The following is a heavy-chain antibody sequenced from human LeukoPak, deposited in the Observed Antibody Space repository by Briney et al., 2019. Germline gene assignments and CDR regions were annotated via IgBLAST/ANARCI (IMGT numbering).Heavy chain of an antibody. CDR3: AKGSGSGWYGWFAP. CDR1: GFTFSNYA. V-gene: IGHV3-23*01. J-gene: IGHJ5*02. D-gene: IGHD6-19*01. Sequence: GGSLRLSCAASGFTFSNYAMSWVRQAPGKGLEWVSSIDASGGATYYADSVRGRFTISRDNSKNTFYLQMNSLRAEDTAVYSCAKGSGSGWYGWFAPWGQGTLVTVSS. CDR2: IDASGGAT.